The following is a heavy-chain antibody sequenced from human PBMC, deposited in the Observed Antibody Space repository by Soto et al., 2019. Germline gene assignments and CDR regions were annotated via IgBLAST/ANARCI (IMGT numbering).Heavy chain of an antibody. Sequence: GASVKVSCKASGYTFTTYYIHWVRQAPGQGLEWMGVINPSGGSINYAQKFQGRVTMTRDTSTSTVYMELSSLRSEDTAVYYCASSYCGGDCSVLYYYYGMDVWGQGTTVTVSS. CDR3: ASSYCGGDCSVLYYYYGMDV. J-gene: IGHJ6*02. D-gene: IGHD2-21*02. CDR1: GYTFTTYY. CDR2: INPSGGSI. V-gene: IGHV1-46*01.